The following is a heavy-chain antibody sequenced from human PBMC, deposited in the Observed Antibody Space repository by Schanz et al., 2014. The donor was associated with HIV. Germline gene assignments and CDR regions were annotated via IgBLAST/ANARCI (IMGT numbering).Heavy chain of an antibody. J-gene: IGHJ4*02. CDR2: IWYDGSYK. CDR1: GFTFRSYG. V-gene: IGHV3-33*06. CDR3: AKFFRWNRPYSSY. D-gene: IGHD2-21*01. Sequence: VQLVESGGGLVQPGRSLRLSCAASGFTFRSYGMHWVRQAPGKGLERAPVIWYDGSYKYYADSVKGRFTISRDNSKNTLYLQMDSLRAEDTAVYYCAKFFRWNRPYSSYWGQGTMVTVSS.